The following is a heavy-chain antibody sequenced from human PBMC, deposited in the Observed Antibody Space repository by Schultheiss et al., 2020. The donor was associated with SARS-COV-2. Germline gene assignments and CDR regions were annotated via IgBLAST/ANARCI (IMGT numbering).Heavy chain of an antibody. J-gene: IGHJ4*02. V-gene: IGHV4-34*01. D-gene: IGHD2-15*01. CDR2: INHSGST. CDR1: GGSFSGYY. CDR3: ARTLSGQGYCSGGSCAPFDY. Sequence: SETLSLTCAVYGGSFSGYYWGWFRQHPGMGLEWIGEINHSGSTNYNPSLKSRVTISVDTSKNQFSLKLSSVTAADTAVYYCARTLSGQGYCSGGSCAPFDYWGQGTLVTVSS.